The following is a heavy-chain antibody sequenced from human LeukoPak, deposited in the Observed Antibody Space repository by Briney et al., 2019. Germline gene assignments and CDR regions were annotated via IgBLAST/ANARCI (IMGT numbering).Heavy chain of an antibody. Sequence: SDTLSLTCTVSGGSITSTSYFWAWIRQPPGKGLEGSGSIYFSGSTHYNPSLKSRSTISEDTSKKQISLRVRSVTAADTAVYYCAGHWAGRRTAVVGTVDLWGQGTLVTVSS. V-gene: IGHV4-39*01. D-gene: IGHD6-13*01. CDR1: GGSITSTSYF. CDR2: IYFSGST. CDR3: AGHWAGRRTAVVGTVDL. J-gene: IGHJ5*02.